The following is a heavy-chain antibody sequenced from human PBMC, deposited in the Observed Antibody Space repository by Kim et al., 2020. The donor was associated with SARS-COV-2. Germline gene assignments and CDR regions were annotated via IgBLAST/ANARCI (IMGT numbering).Heavy chain of an antibody. Sequence: GGSLRLSCAASGFTFSSYGMHWVRQAPGKGLEWVAVISHDGSNKYYADSVKGRFTISRDNSKNTLYLQMNSLRAEDTAVYYCAIYGSGSTVHGMDVWGQGTTVTVSS. J-gene: IGHJ6*02. CDR3: AIYGSGSTVHGMDV. V-gene: IGHV3-30*03. D-gene: IGHD3-10*01. CDR2: ISHDGSNK. CDR1: GFTFSSYG.